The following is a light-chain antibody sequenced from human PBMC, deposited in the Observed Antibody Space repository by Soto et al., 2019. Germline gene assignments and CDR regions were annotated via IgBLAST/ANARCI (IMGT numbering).Light chain of an antibody. CDR1: QTISSC. CDR3: QHYNSYSEA. J-gene: IGKJ1*01. V-gene: IGKV1-5*03. Sequence: IQMTQSFSTLARSAVDRVTITCRASQTISSCLAWYQQKPGKAPKLLIYKASTLKSGVPSRFSGSGSGTEFTLTISSLQPDDFATYYCQHYNSYSEAFGQGTKVDIK. CDR2: KAS.